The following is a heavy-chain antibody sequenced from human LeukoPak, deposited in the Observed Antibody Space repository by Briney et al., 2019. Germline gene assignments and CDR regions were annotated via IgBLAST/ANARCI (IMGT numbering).Heavy chain of an antibody. D-gene: IGHD1-26*01. V-gene: IGHV3-30*18. CDR1: GFTFSSYG. Sequence: PGGSLRLSCAASGFTFSSYGMHWVRQAPGKGLEWVAVISYDGSNKYYADSVKGRFTISRDNSKNTLYLQMNSLRAEDTAVYYCAKDPSGSHLRGYFDYWGQGTLVTVSS. CDR2: ISYDGSNK. J-gene: IGHJ4*02. CDR3: AKDPSGSHLRGYFDY.